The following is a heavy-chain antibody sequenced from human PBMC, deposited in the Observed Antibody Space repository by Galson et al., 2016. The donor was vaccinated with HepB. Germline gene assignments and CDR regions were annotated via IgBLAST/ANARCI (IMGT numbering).Heavy chain of an antibody. D-gene: IGHD2-21*02. Sequence: PALVKPTQTLTLTCTFSGFSLNTSGMRVNWIRQPPGKALEWLARIDWDDDKFYNTSLRTRLTISKDTSKNQVVLTMINMDPVDTATYYCARTGTYCGCDCYYYFDYRGQGTLVTVSS. J-gene: IGHJ4*02. CDR2: IDWDDDK. CDR1: GFSLNTSGMR. V-gene: IGHV2-70*04. CDR3: ARTGTYCGCDCYYYFDY.